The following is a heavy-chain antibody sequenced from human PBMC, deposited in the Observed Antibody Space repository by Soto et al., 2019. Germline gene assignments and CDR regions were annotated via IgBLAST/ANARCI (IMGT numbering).Heavy chain of an antibody. D-gene: IGHD2-2*02. CDR2: ISAYNGNT. J-gene: IGHJ4*02. Sequence: ASVTVSCTASGSTFTSYGISWVRRAPGQGLEWMGWISAYNGNTNCAQKFQGRVTMTTDTSTSTAYMELRSLRSDDTALYSCAGDLCRSTSGDTAVDSGGQGTLGTFSS. CDR3: AGDLCRSTSGDTAVDS. CDR1: GSTFTSYG. V-gene: IGHV1-18*04.